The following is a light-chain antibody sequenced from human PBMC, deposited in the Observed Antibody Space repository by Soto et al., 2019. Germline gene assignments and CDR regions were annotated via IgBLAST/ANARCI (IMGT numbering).Light chain of an antibody. CDR3: QQRSNWPPYT. V-gene: IGKV3-11*01. CDR1: QNVGRY. CDR2: DAS. Sequence: EIVLTQSPAPPALFPGERGNLPCRARQNVGRYLTWYQQKPGQAPRLLIYDASNRATGIPARFSGSGSGTDFTLTISSLEPEDFAVYYCQQRSNWPPYTFGQGTKLEIK. J-gene: IGKJ2*01.